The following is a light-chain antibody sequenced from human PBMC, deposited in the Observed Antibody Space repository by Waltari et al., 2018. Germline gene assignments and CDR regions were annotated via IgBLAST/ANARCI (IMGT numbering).Light chain of an antibody. Sequence: EIVLTQSPVTLSLSPGERATLSCRASQSVSTYLAWYQQKRGQPPRLLIFDASNRATGIPARFSGSGSGTDFTLTIISLEPEDFGVYYCQQRSYWPLTFGGGTKVEIK. V-gene: IGKV3-11*01. CDR1: QSVSTY. J-gene: IGKJ4*01. CDR3: QQRSYWPLT. CDR2: DAS.